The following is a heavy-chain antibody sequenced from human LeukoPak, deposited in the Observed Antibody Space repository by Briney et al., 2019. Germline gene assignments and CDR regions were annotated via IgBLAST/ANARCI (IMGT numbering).Heavy chain of an antibody. Sequence: PGGSLRLSCAASGFTSSSSEMKWVRQAPGKGLEWVSYISTSGSTMYYADSVKGRFTVSRDNAKNSLYLQMNSLRAEDTALYYCARGPMAGAFDIWGQGTMVTVSS. CDR3: ARGPMAGAFDI. CDR2: ISTSGSTM. J-gene: IGHJ3*02. CDR1: GFTSSSSE. V-gene: IGHV3-48*03. D-gene: IGHD5-24*01.